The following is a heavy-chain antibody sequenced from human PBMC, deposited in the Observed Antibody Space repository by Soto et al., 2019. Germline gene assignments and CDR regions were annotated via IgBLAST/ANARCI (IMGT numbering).Heavy chain of an antibody. J-gene: IGHJ4*02. Sequence: SVKVSCKASGGSLSTNPISWVRQAPGQGLEWMGGTGSGTGPGNHAQKFQGRLTVTAGKSTSTVYVELTNLSSEDTAVYYCARRHSGGFFRFFDSWGQGTLVTVSS. CDR2: TGSGTGPG. CDR3: ARRHSGGFFRFFDS. CDR1: GGSLSTNP. V-gene: IGHV1-69*06. D-gene: IGHD2-15*01.